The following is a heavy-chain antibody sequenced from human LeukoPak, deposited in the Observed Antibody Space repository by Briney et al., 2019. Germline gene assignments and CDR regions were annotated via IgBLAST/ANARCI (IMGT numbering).Heavy chain of an antibody. CDR1: GFTFGTYA. J-gene: IGHJ4*02. CDR3: AKDQVGGYYGSGTYVPYYFDY. Sequence: GGSLRLSCAASGFTFGTYAMSWVRQAPGKELEWVSAISGSGGSTYYADSVKGRFTISRDNSKNTLYLQMNSLRAEDTAVYYCAKDQVGGYYGSGTYVPYYFDYWGQGTLVTVSS. V-gene: IGHV3-23*01. CDR2: ISGSGGST. D-gene: IGHD3-10*01.